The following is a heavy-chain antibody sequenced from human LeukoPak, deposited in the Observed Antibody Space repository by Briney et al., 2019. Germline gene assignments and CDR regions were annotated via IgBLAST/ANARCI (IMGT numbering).Heavy chain of an antibody. J-gene: IGHJ5*02. D-gene: IGHD2-2*01. CDR1: GGSISSGGYY. CDR3: ARGSTSCYGCFGWFDP. V-gene: IGHV4-31*03. Sequence: SQTLSLTCTVSGGSISSGGYYWSWIRQHPGKGLEWIGYIYYSGSTYYNPSLKSRVTISVDTSKNQSSLKLSSVTAADTAVYYCARGSTSCYGCFGWFDPWGQGTLVTVSS. CDR2: IYYSGST.